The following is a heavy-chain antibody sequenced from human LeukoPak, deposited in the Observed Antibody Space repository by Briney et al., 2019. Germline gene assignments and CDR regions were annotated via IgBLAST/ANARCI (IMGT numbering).Heavy chain of an antibody. D-gene: IGHD5-18*01. CDR1: GFTFSSYG. J-gene: IGHJ4*02. V-gene: IGHV3-64D*09. Sequence: GGSLRLSCSASGFTFSSYGIHWVRQAPGKGLEYVSAINMDGGSTYYADSVKGRFTISRDNSKNTLYLQMSSLRAEDTAVYYCVKDGSPRGYTYGYLGPFEYWGQGTLVTVSS. CDR3: VKDGSPRGYTYGYLGPFEY. CDR2: INMDGGST.